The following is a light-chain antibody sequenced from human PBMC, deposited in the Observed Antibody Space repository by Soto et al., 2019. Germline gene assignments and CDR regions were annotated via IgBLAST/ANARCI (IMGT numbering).Light chain of an antibody. CDR2: GAS. CDR1: QSISGSY. Sequence: VLTPCTGPLSSSQGERATLSCGASQSISGSYLAWYQQKPGQAPRLLIYGASSRATDIPDRFSGSGSGADFTLTISRLEPEDFAVYYCQQYGTSITFGQGTRLEIK. CDR3: QQYGTSIT. J-gene: IGKJ5*01. V-gene: IGKV3-20*01.